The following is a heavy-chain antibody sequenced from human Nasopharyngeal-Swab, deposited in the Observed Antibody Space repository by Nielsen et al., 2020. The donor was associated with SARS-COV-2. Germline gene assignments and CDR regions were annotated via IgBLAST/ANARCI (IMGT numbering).Heavy chain of an antibody. V-gene: IGHV3-30*18. D-gene: IGHD3-10*01. J-gene: IGHJ4*02. CDR2: ISYDGSNK. Sequence: GSLKISCAASGFTFSSYGMHWVRQAPGKGLEWVAVISYDGSNKYYADSVKGRFTISRDNSKNTLYLQMNSLRAEDTAVYYCAKLVRGVRTESKPFDYWGQGTLVTVSS. CDR3: AKLVRGVRTESKPFDY. CDR1: GFTFSSYG.